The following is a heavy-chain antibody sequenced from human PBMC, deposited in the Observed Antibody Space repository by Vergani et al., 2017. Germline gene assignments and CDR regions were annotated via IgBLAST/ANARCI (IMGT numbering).Heavy chain of an antibody. D-gene: IGHD2-15*01. CDR3: ARVRCSGGSCYSWGDYFDY. J-gene: IGHJ4*02. CDR1: GGSISSHY. CDR2: IYYSGST. Sequence: QVQLQESGPGLVKPSETLSLTCTVSGGSISSHYWSWIRQPPGKGLEWIGYIYYSGSTNYNPSLKSRVTISVDTSKNQFSLKLSPVTAADTAVYYCARVRCSGGSCYSWGDYFDYWGQGTLVTVSS. V-gene: IGHV4-59*11.